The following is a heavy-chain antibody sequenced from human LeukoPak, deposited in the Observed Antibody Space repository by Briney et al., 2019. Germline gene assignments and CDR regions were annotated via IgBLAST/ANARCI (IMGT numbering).Heavy chain of an antibody. CDR1: GGSISSYY. J-gene: IGHJ6*03. V-gene: IGHV4-59*01. CDR3: ARGRVSSSTWYSTYYYYFYMDG. D-gene: IGHD1-1*01. CDR2: IYYSGST. Sequence: SETLSLTCTVSGGSISSYYWSWIRQPPGKGLEWIGYIYYSGSTNYNPSLKSRVTISVDTSKNQFSLKLSSVTAADTAVYFCARGRVSSSTWYSTYYYYFYMDGWGKGTTVTVSS.